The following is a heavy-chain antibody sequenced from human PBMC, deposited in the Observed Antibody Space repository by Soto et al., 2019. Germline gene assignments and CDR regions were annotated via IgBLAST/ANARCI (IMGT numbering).Heavy chain of an antibody. CDR1: DGSFSGSY. CDR3: ARAGGYDYGSGTISVGYFDL. V-gene: IGHV4-34*01. Sequence: QVQLQQWGAGLLKPSETLSLTCAVYDGSFSGSYWSWIRQTPGKGLGWVGEITHRGGTSYNPSLQSRISITLDTYRILFSLILKTVTAADTAIYFCARAGGYDYGSGTISVGYFDLWGRGTLVTGSS. J-gene: IGHJ2*01. D-gene: IGHD3-10*01. CDR2: ITHRGGT.